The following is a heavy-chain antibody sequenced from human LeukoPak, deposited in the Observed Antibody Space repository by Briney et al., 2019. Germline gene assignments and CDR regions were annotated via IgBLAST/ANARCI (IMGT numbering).Heavy chain of an antibody. Sequence: SETLSLTCTVSGGSISSYYWSWIRQPPGKGLEWIGYIYYSGSTNYNPSLKSRVTISVDSPKNQFSLKLSSVTAADTAVYYCARTTEGGYTYDYFYYYYMDVWGKGTTVTISS. CDR2: IYYSGST. CDR1: GGSISSYY. D-gene: IGHD5-18*01. V-gene: IGHV4-59*01. J-gene: IGHJ6*03. CDR3: ARTTEGGYTYDYFYYYYMDV.